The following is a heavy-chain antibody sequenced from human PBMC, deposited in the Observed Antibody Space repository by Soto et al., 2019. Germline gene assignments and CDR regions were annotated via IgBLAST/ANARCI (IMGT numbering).Heavy chain of an antibody. CDR1: GGTFSSYA. CDR3: ARHCSGGSCYPDY. D-gene: IGHD2-15*01. CDR2: IIPIFGTA. Sequence: QVQLVQSGAEVKKPGSSVKVSCKASGGTFSSYAISWVRQAPGQGLEWMGGIIPIFGTANYAQKFQGRVTITADEPPSTAYMELSSLRSEDTAVYYCARHCSGGSCYPDYWGQGTLVTVSS. V-gene: IGHV1-69*12. J-gene: IGHJ4*02.